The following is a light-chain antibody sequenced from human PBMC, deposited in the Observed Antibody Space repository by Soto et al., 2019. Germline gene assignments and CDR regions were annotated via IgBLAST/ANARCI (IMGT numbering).Light chain of an antibody. CDR1: QRISTY. CDR2: AAS. V-gene: IGKV1-39*01. J-gene: IGKJ5*01. Sequence: DIQMTQSPSSLSASVGDRVTITCRASQRISTYLNWYQQKPGKAPKLLIYAASRLQSGVPSRFSGSGSETDFNITISSLQPEDFAIYYCKQTYIPKVTFGQGTRLDIK. CDR3: KQTYIPKVT.